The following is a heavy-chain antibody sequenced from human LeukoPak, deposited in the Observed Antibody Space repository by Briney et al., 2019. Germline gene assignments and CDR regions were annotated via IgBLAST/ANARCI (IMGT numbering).Heavy chain of an antibody. Sequence: PGGSLRLSCAASGFTFSSYSMNWVRQAPGKGLEWVSSISSSSSYIYYADSVMGRFTISRDNAKNSLYLQMNSLRAEDTAVYYCARDTYCGGDCYSDWGQGTLVTVSS. CDR3: ARDTYCGGDCYSD. V-gene: IGHV3-21*01. CDR1: GFTFSSYS. J-gene: IGHJ4*02. D-gene: IGHD2-21*02. CDR2: ISSSSSYI.